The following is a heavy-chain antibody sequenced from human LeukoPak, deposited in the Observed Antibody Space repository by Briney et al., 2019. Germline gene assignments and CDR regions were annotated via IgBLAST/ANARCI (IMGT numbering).Heavy chain of an antibody. Sequence: GGSLKLFCAASGFTVSSSHMSWVRQAPGKGLEWVSVTVNGGSTYYSDSVKGRFTVSGDNSKNTLYLQMNSLRAEDTAVYYCLRDRHFWGKGTLVTVSS. CDR2: TVNGGST. V-gene: IGHV3-53*01. CDR3: LRDRHF. J-gene: IGHJ4*02. CDR1: GFTVSSSH.